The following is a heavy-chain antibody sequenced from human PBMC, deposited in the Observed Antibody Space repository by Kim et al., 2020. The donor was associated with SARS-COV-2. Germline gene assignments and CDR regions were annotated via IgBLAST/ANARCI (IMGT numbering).Heavy chain of an antibody. Sequence: YADSVNGRFTISRHNAKNSLSLQMNSLRAEDTAVYYCARTRDSGWSYFDYWGQGTLVTVSS. D-gene: IGHD6-19*01. J-gene: IGHJ4*02. V-gene: IGHV3-11*06. CDR3: ARTRDSGWSYFDY.